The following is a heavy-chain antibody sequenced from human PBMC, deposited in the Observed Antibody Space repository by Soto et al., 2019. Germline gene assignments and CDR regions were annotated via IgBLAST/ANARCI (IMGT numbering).Heavy chain of an antibody. V-gene: IGHV3-7*03. CDR1: GISTSSYW. CDR2: IKKDGSEK. D-gene: IGHD5-18*01. Sequence: EEQLVESGGALVRPGESLRLSCAASGISTSSYWMGWVRQAPGRGLEWVASIKKDGSEKYYMDSLKGRFTISRDNALNSFYLQMNSLRAEDTAVYFCVTGYHSDYWGQGTLVTVSS. J-gene: IGHJ4*02. CDR3: VTGYHSDY.